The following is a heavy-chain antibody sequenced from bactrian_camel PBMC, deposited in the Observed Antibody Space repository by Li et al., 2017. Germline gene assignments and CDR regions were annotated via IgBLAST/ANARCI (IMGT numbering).Heavy chain of an antibody. V-gene: IGHV3S53*01. D-gene: IGHD6*01. CDR2: INRFGTT. J-gene: IGHJ4*01. CDR1: GYTDSSFC. Sequence: HVQLVESGGGSVQAGGSLRLSCAASGYTDSSFCTGWFRQAPGKQREDVARINRFGTTSYADSVKGRFTISRDNAKNTLYLQMNSLKPEDTATYYCAADAVPIYPRYGGTWGSKYWGQGTQVTVS. CDR3: AADAVPIYPRYGGTWGSKY.